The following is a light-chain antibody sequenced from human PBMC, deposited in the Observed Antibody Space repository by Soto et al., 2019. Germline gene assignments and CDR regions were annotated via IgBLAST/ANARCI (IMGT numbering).Light chain of an antibody. CDR2: SAT. J-gene: IGKJ5*01. V-gene: IGKV1-39*01. CDR3: HQTYMAPLT. CDR1: QNIDIY. Sequence: DIQMTQFPSSLSASEGDRVTITCRASQNIDIYLSWYHQPPGKGPKLLIYSATTLFSGVPSRIHGSGSGTEFTLTIPNLQPQDIGVYYCHQTYMAPLTFGPGTRL.